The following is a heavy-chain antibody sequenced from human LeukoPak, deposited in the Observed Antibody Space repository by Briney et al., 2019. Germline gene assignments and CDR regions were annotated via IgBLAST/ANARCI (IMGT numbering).Heavy chain of an antibody. D-gene: IGHD3-10*01. CDR3: ARVFAGAPFDL. J-gene: IGHJ2*01. CDR1: GFTVSSNY. Sequence: GGSLRLSCAASGFTVSSNYMSWVRQAPGKGLEWVSVIYSGGSTYYADSVKGRFTISRDNSKNTLYLQMDGLRVEDTALYYCARVFAGAPFDLWGRGTLVTVSS. CDR2: IYSGGST. V-gene: IGHV3-66*01.